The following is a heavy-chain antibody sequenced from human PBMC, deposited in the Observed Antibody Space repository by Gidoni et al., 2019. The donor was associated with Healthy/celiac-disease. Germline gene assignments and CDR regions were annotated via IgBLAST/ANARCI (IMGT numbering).Heavy chain of an antibody. CDR2: ISGSGGST. V-gene: IGHV3-23*01. CDR3: ANMARNCSSTSCYNWFDP. Sequence: EVQLLESGGGLVQPGGSLRLSCAASVFTFSSYAMSWVRQAPGKGLEWVSAISGSGGSTYYADSVKGRFTISRDNSKNTLYLQMNSLRAEDTAVYYCANMARNCSSTSCYNWFDPWGQGTLVTVSS. D-gene: IGHD2-2*01. CDR1: VFTFSSYA. J-gene: IGHJ5*02.